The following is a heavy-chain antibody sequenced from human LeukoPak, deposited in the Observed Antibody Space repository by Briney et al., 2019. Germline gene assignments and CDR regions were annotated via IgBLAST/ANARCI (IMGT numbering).Heavy chain of an antibody. D-gene: IGHD6-19*01. CDR3: ARDGSSGWNNWFDP. CDR1: GFTFSSYW. J-gene: IGHJ5*02. V-gene: IGHV3-74*01. Sequence: TGGSLRLSCAASGFTFSSYWMHWVRQAPGKGLVWVSRINSDGSITGYADSVKGRFTISRDNAKNTLYLQMNSLRAEDTAVYYCARDGSSGWNNWFDPGGQGTLVTVSS. CDR2: INSDGSIT.